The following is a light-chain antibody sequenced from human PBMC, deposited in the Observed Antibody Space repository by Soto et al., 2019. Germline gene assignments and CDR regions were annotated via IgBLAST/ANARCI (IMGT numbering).Light chain of an antibody. CDR1: SSDVGGHDY. V-gene: IGLV2-14*01. CDR2: EVT. CDR3: SSHTSGSTRV. J-gene: IGLJ1*01. Sequence: QSVLTQPASVSGSPGQSIAISCTGTSSDVGGHDYVSWYQQHPDKAPKLMIYEVTKRPSGVSNRFSGSKSGNTASLTISGLQPEDEANYYGSSHTSGSTRVFGSGTNVTVL.